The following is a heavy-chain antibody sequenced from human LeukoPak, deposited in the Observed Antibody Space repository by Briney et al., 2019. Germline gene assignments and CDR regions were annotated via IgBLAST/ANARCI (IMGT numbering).Heavy chain of an antibody. CDR2: IAISGTYI. J-gene: IGHJ4*02. D-gene: IGHD1-26*01. CDR3: TRDVSATARAYDY. CDR1: GFILSDYN. V-gene: IGHV3-21*01. Sequence: RGSLRLSCAASGFILSDYNMNWVRQAPGKGLEWVSFIAISGTYITYADSVKGRFTISRENAKNSLYLQMNSLRAEDTAVYYCTRDVSATARAYDYWGQGTLVTVSS.